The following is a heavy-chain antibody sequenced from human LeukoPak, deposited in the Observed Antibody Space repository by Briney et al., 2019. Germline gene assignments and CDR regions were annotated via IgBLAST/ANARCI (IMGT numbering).Heavy chain of an antibody. D-gene: IGHD3-22*01. CDR1: GFTFSSYA. CDR2: ISGSGGST. J-gene: IGHJ4*02. CDR3: AKDLYLDSSGYYSLFDY. Sequence: GGSLRLSCAASGFTFSSYAMSWVRQAPGKGLEWVSAISGSGGSTCYADSVKGWFTISRDNSKNTLYLQMNSLRAEDTAVYYCAKDLYLDSSGYYSLFDYWGQGTLVTVSS. V-gene: IGHV3-23*01.